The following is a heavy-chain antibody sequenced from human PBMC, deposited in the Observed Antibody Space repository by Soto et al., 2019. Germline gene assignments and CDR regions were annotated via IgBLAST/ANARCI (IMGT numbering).Heavy chain of an antibody. CDR1: GGTFSSYA. V-gene: IGHV1-69*13. D-gene: IGHD2-2*01. CDR3: AXDRPYLHLDYFFYGMDV. CDR2: IIPIFGTA. Sequence: SVKVSCKASGGTFSSYAISWVRQAPGQGLEWMGGIIPIFGTANYAQKFQGRVTIAADESTSTAYMELSSLRSEDTAVYYCAXDRPYLHLDYFFYGMDVWGQGTTVTVSS. J-gene: IGHJ6*02.